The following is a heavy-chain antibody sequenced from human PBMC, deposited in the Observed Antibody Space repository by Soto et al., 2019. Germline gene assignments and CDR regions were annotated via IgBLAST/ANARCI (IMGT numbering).Heavy chain of an antibody. D-gene: IGHD1-26*01. CDR2: IYFSGRT. CDR1: GGSVSGGSYY. Sequence: PSETLSLTCTVSGGSVSGGSYYWNWIRQPPGKGLEWIGYIYFSGRTNYNPSLKSRVTISVDTSKNQFSLKLTSLYLQMNSLRAEDTAVYYCAIEKVGAPSVHVFDIWGQGTMVTVSS. CDR3: DTAVYYCAIEKVGAPSVHVFDI. V-gene: IGHV4-61*01. J-gene: IGHJ3*02.